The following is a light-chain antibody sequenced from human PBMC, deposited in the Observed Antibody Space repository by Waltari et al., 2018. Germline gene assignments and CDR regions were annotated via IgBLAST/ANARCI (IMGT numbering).Light chain of an antibody. CDR1: NIESKS. V-gene: IGLV3-21*02. Sequence: SYVLTQPPSVSVAPGQTARITCDGNNIESKSVLWFQQKPGQAPVLVVYDDSDRPSGVPERFSGYNSGNTATLPISRVEVGDEADYHCQVWESNSDHVVFGGGTRLTVL. CDR3: QVWESNSDHVV. J-gene: IGLJ2*01. CDR2: DDS.